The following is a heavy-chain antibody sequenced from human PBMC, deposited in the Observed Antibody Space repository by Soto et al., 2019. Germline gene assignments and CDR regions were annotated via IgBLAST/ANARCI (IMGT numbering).Heavy chain of an antibody. D-gene: IGHD2-2*01. V-gene: IGHV4-34*01. J-gene: IGHJ4*02. CDR3: ARNGPAAIRGTAK. Sequence: SETLSLTCAVYGGSFSGYYWSWIRQPPGKGLEWIGEINHSGSTNYNPSLKSRVTISVDTSKNQFSLKLSSVTAADTAVYYCARNGPAAIRGTAKWGQRTLVTFSS. CDR1: GGSFSGYY. CDR2: INHSGST.